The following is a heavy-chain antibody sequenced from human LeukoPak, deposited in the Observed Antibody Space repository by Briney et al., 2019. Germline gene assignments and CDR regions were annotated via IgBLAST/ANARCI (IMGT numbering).Heavy chain of an antibody. J-gene: IGHJ6*03. CDR2: TYYRSKWYN. CDR1: GDSVSSNSAA. Sequence: SQTLSLTCAISGDSVSSNSAAWNWIRQSPSRGLEWLGRTYYRSKWYNDYAVSVKSRITINPDTSKNQFSLQLNSVTPEDTAVYYCAREGLSIVARIHYYYMDVWGKGTTVTVSS. CDR3: AREGLSIVARIHYYYMDV. D-gene: IGHD6-6*01. V-gene: IGHV6-1*01.